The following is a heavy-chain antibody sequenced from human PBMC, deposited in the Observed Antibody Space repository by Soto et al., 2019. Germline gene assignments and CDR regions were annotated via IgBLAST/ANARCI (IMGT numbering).Heavy chain of an antibody. CDR2: IYSIGST. V-gene: IGHV4-39*01. J-gene: IGHJ6*02. CDR1: GGSISSSSY. D-gene: IGHD6-13*01. CDR3: RRSSRYSTDV. Sequence: QLQLQEWGPGLVKPSETLSLTCTVSGGSISSSSYWGWIRQPPGKGLEWIGSIYSIGSTYYNPSLKSRVTISVDTSKNQFSLKLSSVTAADTAVYYCRRSSRYSTDVWGQGTTVTVSS.